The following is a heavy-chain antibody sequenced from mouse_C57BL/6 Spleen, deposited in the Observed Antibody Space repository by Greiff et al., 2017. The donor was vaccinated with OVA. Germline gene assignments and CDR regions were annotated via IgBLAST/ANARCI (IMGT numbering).Heavy chain of an antibody. D-gene: IGHD2-12*01. Sequence: QVQLQQPGAELVRPGSSVKLSCKASGYTFTSYWMHWVKQRPIQGLEWIGNIDPSDSETHYNQKFKDKATLTVDKSSSTAYMQLSSLSSDASAVYYCAREDSHSLFDYWGQGTTLTVSS. V-gene: IGHV1-52*01. CDR3: AREDSHSLFDY. CDR2: IDPSDSET. J-gene: IGHJ2*01. CDR1: GYTFTSYW.